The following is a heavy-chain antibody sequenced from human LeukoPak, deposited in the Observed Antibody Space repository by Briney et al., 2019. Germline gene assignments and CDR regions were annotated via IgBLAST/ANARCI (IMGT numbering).Heavy chain of an antibody. CDR2: IHPNSGGT. CDR1: GYTFADCY. V-gene: IGHV1-2*02. Sequence: GASVKVSCKASGYTFADCYLHWVRQAPGQGLEWMGWIHPNSGGTNYAQNFQGRVTMTRDTSISTAYMELSSLRSDDTAVYYCARRLEYANSYWFDPWGQGTLVTVSS. D-gene: IGHD2-2*01. CDR3: ARRLEYANSYWFDP. J-gene: IGHJ5*02.